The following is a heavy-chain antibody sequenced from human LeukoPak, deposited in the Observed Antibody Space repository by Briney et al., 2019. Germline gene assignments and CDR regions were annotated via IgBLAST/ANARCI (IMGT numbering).Heavy chain of an antibody. J-gene: IGHJ4*02. Sequence: GGSLRLSCAASGFTVSSNYMSWVRQVPGKGLEWVSVIYSGGSTYYADSVKGRFTISRDNSKNTLYLQMNSLRAEDTAVYYCARDGGTYYYDSSGYYPQGYFDYWGQGTLVTVSS. CDR1: GFTVSSNY. CDR3: ARDGGTYYYDSSGYYPQGYFDY. CDR2: IYSGGST. D-gene: IGHD3-22*01. V-gene: IGHV3-53*01.